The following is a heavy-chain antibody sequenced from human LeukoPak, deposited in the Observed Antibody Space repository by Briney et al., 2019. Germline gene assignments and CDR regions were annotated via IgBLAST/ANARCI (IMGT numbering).Heavy chain of an antibody. Sequence: GGSPRHSCAASGFTFSTSSMGWVRQAPGKGLEWVSYIDSGSTTIYYADSVRGRFTISRDNAENSLSLHVNILRDEDTAVYYCARAPMIRGAMTHFDPWGQGSLVTVSS. CDR3: ARAPMIRGAMTHFDP. D-gene: IGHD3-10*01. CDR2: IDSGSTTI. CDR1: GFTFSTSS. J-gene: IGHJ5*02. V-gene: IGHV3-48*02.